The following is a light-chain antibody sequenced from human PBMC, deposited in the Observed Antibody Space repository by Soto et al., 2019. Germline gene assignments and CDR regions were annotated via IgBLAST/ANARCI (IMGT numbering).Light chain of an antibody. V-gene: IGLV2-14*01. CDR2: EVS. CDR3: SSYTRSSTLV. CDR1: SSDVGGYNY. J-gene: IGLJ1*01. Sequence: QSVLTQPASVSGSPGQSITISCTGTSSDVGGYNYVSWYQQHPGKAPKLMIYEVSNRPSGVYNRFSGSKSGNTASLTISGLHTEDEADYYCSSYTRSSTLVFGTGTKPTVL.